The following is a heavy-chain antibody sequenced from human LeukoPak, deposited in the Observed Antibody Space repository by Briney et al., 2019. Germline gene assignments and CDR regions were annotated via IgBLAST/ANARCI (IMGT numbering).Heavy chain of an antibody. CDR3: ARLYSSGWPLEPMDV. V-gene: IGHV1-18*04. D-gene: IGHD6-19*01. Sequence: ASVKVSCKASGDTLNADDTFSSVAFSWVRQAPGQGLEYMGWISAYNGATNYAQKFQGRVTLTTDSSTTTVYMELRSLTSDDTAVYYCARLYSSGWPLEPMDVWGQGTTVTVSS. CDR1: GDTLNADDTFSSVA. J-gene: IGHJ6*02. CDR2: ISAYNGAT.